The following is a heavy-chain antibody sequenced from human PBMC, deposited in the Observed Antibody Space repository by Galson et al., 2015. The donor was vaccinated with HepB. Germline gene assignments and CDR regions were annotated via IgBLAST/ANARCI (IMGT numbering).Heavy chain of an antibody. CDR2: IIPILDIT. V-gene: IGHV1-69*02. J-gene: IGHJ4*02. CDR1: GGTFTSYT. CDR3: AKGTYAERSGYYYPLDY. Sequence: SVKVSCKASGGTFTSYTFSWVRQAPGQGLEWMGRIIPILDITHYTQRFQGRLTITADKSTSTAYMELSSLRSEDTAVYYCAKGTYAERSGYYYPLDYWGQGTLVTVSS. D-gene: IGHD3-22*01.